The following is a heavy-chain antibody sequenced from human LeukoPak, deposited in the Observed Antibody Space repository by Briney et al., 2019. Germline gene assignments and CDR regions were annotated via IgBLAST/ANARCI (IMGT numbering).Heavy chain of an antibody. CDR3: ARGQFGGYGGYDTGGNFDY. CDR1: GGSISSYY. CDR2: IYYSGST. Sequence: SETLSLTRTVSGGSISSYYWSWIRQPPGKGLEWIGYIYYSGSTNYNPSLKSRVTMSVDTSKNQFSLKLSSVTAADTAVYYCARGQFGGYGGYDTGGNFDYWGQGTLVTVSS. J-gene: IGHJ4*02. V-gene: IGHV4-59*01. D-gene: IGHD5-12*01.